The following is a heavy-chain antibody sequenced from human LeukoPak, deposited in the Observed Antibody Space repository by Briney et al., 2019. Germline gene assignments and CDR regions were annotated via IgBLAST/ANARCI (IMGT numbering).Heavy chain of an antibody. Sequence: GESLKISCKGSGFSFSTYWISWVRQMPGKGLEWMGTMDPSDSYTNYSPSFQGHVTISADKSISTAYLQWSSLKASDIAMYYCARHILGGPAFDMWGQGTMVTVSS. D-gene: IGHD1-26*01. V-gene: IGHV5-10-1*01. CDR1: GFSFSTYW. J-gene: IGHJ3*02. CDR3: ARHILGGPAFDM. CDR2: MDPSDSYT.